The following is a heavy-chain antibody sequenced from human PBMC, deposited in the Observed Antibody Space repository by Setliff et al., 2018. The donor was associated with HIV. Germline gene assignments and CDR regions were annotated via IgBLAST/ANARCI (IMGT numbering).Heavy chain of an antibody. D-gene: IGHD4-4*01. CDR3: ARDMDYSNPDY. V-gene: IGHV1-18*01. CDR2: ISTYNGNT. Sequence: ASVKVSCKASGYMFTSYGIGWVRQAPGQGLEWMGRISTYNGNTNYAPQFQGRVSVTTDTATTTVHMELRSPRSDDTAMYYCARDMDYSNPDYWGQGTLVTVSS. CDR1: GYMFTSYG. J-gene: IGHJ4*02.